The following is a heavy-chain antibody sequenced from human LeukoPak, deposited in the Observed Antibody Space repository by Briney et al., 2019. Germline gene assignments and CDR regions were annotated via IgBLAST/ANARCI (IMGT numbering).Heavy chain of an antibody. J-gene: IGHJ4*02. CDR2: IYYSGST. Sequence: SETLSRTYTVSGGSISSHYWSWIPQPPGKGLEGIGYIYYSGSTNYNPSLKSRVTISVDTAKNQFSLKLSSVTAADTAVYYCARSYCTNGVCYTTKHTHFDYWGQGTLVTVSS. CDR3: ARSYCTNGVCYTTKHTHFDY. V-gene: IGHV4-59*11. D-gene: IGHD2-8*01. CDR1: GGSISSHY.